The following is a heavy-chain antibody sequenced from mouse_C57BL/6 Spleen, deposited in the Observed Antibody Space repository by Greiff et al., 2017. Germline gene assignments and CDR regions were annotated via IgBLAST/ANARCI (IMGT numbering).Heavy chain of an antibody. CDR1: GFTFSDYY. D-gene: IGHD2-4*01. Sequence: LQESEGGLVQPGSSMKLSCTASGFTFSDYYMAWVRQVPEKGLEWVANINYDGSSTYYLDSLKSRFIISRDNAKNILYLQMSSLKSEDTATYYCARGDYDGRYYFDYWGQGTTLTVSS. CDR3: ARGDYDGRYYFDY. V-gene: IGHV5-16*01. J-gene: IGHJ2*01. CDR2: INYDGSST.